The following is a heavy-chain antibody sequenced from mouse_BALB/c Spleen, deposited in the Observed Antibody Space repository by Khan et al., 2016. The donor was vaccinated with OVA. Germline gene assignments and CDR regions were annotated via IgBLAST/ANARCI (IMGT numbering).Heavy chain of an antibody. J-gene: IGHJ2*01. D-gene: IGHD1-3*01. CDR3: ARLLNNFDY. V-gene: IGHV1S81*02. CDR2: INPSNGRT. Sequence: QVRLQQSGAELVNPGASVNLSCKASGYTLTSYWMHWVKQRPGQGLEWIGEINPSNGRTNYNEKFKSKATLTVDKSSSTAYMQLSSPTSEDSAVYYCARLLNNFDYWGQGTTLTVSS. CDR1: GYTLTSYW.